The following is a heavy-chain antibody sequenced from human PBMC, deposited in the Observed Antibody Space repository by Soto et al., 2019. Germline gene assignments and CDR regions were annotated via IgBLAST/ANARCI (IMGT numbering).Heavy chain of an antibody. CDR1: GFPFSSYW. CDR2: LHSDGSTT. D-gene: IGHD2-2*02. CDR3: ARQLPTAIRGGYYYSYGMDV. Sequence: EVQLLESGGGLVQPGGSLGLSCAASGFPFSSYWMYWVRQVPGKGLVWVSRLHSDGSTTSYADSVKGRFTISRDNAKNTLYLQMNSLRAEDTAVYYCARQLPTAIRGGYYYSYGMDVWGQGTTVTVSS. V-gene: IGHV3-74*02. J-gene: IGHJ6*02.